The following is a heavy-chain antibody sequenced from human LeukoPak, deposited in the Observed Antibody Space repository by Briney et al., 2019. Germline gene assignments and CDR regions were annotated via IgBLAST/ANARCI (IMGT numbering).Heavy chain of an antibody. D-gene: IGHD5-24*01. V-gene: IGHV4-61*02. CDR2: LFSSGTT. Sequence: SQTLSLTCTVSGGSFSSGDYSWNWIRQPAGRGLEWIGRLFSSGTTNYNPSLKSRVTISGDTSNNQFSLKLTSVTAADTAVYYCARGRDEYKGGNYWGQGTLVTVSS. CDR1: GGSFSSGDYS. J-gene: IGHJ4*02. CDR3: ARGRDEYKGGNY.